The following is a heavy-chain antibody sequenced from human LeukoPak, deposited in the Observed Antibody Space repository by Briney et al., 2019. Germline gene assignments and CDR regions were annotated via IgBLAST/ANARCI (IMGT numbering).Heavy chain of an antibody. V-gene: IGHV1-46*01. D-gene: IGHD4-17*01. CDR1: GYTFTDYY. CDR3: ARDWYVGVTTTLDS. CDR2: INPASGST. Sequence: GASVKVSCTASGYTFTDYYFHWVRQAPGQGLEWMGIINPASGSTTYAQNFQGRVTMTRDTSTSTVYMELSSLRSEDTAVYFCARDWYVGVTTTLDSWGQGTLVIVSS. J-gene: IGHJ4*02.